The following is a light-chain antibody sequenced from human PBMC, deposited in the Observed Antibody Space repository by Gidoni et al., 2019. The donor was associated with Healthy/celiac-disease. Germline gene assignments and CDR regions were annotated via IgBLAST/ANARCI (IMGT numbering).Light chain of an antibody. CDR1: QRVSSSY. V-gene: IGKV3D-20*01. CDR2: DAS. Sequence: ENVLTQSPATLSLSPGERATLSCGASQRVSSSYLAWYQQKPGLAPRLLIYDASSRATGIPDRFSGSGSGTDFTLTISRLEPEDFAVYYCQQYGSSPLTFXGXTKVEIK. J-gene: IGKJ4*01. CDR3: QQYGSSPLT.